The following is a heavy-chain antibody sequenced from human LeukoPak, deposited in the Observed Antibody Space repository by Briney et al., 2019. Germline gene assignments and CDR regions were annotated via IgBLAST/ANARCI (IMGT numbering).Heavy chain of an antibody. CDR2: ISTSSSYI. J-gene: IGHJ3*02. Sequence: GGSLRLSCTASGFTFGDYAMNWVRQAPGKGLEWVSSISTSSSYIYYADSVKGRFTISRDNAKNSLYLQMNSLRAEDTAVYYCAREGTDCDIWGQGTMVSVSS. V-gene: IGHV3-21*01. D-gene: IGHD2-21*02. CDR1: GFTFGDYA. CDR3: AREGTDCDI.